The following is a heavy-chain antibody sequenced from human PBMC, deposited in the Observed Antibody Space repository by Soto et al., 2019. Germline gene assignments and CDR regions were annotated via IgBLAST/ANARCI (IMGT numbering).Heavy chain of an antibody. CDR3: ARVGANKNYYYYGMDV. D-gene: IGHD1-26*01. J-gene: IGHJ6*02. CDR1: GYTFTSYY. Sequence: ASVKVSCKASGYTFTSYYMHWVRQAPGQGLEWMGIINPSGGSTSYAQKFQGRVTMTRDTPTSTVYMELSSLRSEDTAVYYCARVGANKNYYYYGMDVWGQGTRVTVSS. CDR2: INPSGGST. V-gene: IGHV1-46*01.